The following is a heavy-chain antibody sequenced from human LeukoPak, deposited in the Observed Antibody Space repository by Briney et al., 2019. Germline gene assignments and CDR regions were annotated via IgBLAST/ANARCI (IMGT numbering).Heavy chain of an antibody. D-gene: IGHD2-2*02. V-gene: IGHV1-69*05. CDR2: IIPIFGTA. CDR1: GGTFSSYG. Sequence: SVKVSCKASGGTFSSYGISWVRQAPGLGLEWMGGIIPIFGTANYARKFQGRVTITTDESTSTVHMELSSPRSEDTAVYYCARGLGYCGTTSCYSRFDPWGQGTLVTVSS. CDR3: ARGLGYCGTTSCYSRFDP. J-gene: IGHJ5*02.